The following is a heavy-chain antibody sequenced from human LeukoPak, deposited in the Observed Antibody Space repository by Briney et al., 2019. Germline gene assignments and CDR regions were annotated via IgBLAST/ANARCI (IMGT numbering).Heavy chain of an antibody. CDR1: GFTFSSYS. Sequence: GGSLRFSCAASGFTFSSYSMNWVRQAPGKGLEWVSSISSSSSYIYYADSVKGRFTISRDNAKNSLYLQMNSLRAEDTAVYYCARADFTVTYAFDIWGQGTMVTVSS. CDR3: ARADFTVTYAFDI. D-gene: IGHD4-17*01. V-gene: IGHV3-21*01. J-gene: IGHJ3*02. CDR2: ISSSSSYI.